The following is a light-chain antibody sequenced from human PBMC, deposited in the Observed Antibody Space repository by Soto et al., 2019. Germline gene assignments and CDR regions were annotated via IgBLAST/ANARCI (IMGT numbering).Light chain of an antibody. V-gene: IGLV1-40*01. CDR3: QSYDSSLSGSV. J-gene: IGLJ3*02. Sequence: QSVLTQPPSVSGAPGQRVAISCTGSSSNSGAGYDVHWYQQLPGTAPKLLIYGNSNRPSGVPDRFSGSKSGTSASLAITGLQAEDEADYYCQSYDSSLSGSVFGGGPKVTVL. CDR1: SSNSGAGYD. CDR2: GNS.